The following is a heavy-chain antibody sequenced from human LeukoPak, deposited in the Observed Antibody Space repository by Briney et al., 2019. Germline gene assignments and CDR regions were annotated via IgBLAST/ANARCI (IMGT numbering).Heavy chain of an antibody. CDR1: GGSFSGYY. CDR3: ARLPRYYYGSGSYYIDY. V-gene: IGHV4-34*01. CDR2: INHSGST. Sequence: PSETLSLTCAVYGGSFSGYYWSWIRQPPGKGLEWIGEINHSGSTNYNPSLKSRVTISVDTSKNQFSLKLSSVTAADTAVYYCARLPRYYYGSGSYYIDYWGQGTLVTVSS. J-gene: IGHJ4*02. D-gene: IGHD3-10*01.